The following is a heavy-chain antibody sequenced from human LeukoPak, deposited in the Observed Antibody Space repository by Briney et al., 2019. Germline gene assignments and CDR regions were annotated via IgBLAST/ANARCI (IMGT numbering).Heavy chain of an antibody. J-gene: IGHJ6*02. V-gene: IGHV4-34*01. CDR3: ARIGYCGSTSCYTTDV. CDR1: GGSFSGYY. D-gene: IGHD2-2*02. CDR2: INHSGST. Sequence: PSETLSLTCAVYGGSFSGYYWSWIRQPPGKGLEWIGEINHSGSTNYNPSLKSRVTISVDTSKNQFSLKLSSVTAADTAVYYCARIGYCGSTSCYTTDVWGQGTTVTVSS.